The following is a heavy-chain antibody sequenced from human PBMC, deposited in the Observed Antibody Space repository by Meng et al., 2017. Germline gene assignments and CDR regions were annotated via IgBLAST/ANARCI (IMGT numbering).Heavy chain of an antibody. J-gene: IGHJ4*02. Sequence: GESLKISCAASGFTFSSYAMSWVRQAPGKGLEWVSAISGSGGSTYYADSEKGRFTISRDNSKNTMDLHMNSLRAEDTAVYYCAKDGHLSDGSGSSSGYWGQGTLVTVSS. V-gene: IGHV3-23*01. CDR3: AKDGHLSDGSGSSSGY. D-gene: IGHD3-10*01. CDR1: GFTFSSYA. CDR2: ISGSGGST.